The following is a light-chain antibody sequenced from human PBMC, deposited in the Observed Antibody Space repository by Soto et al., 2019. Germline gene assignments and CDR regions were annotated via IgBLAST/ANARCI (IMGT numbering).Light chain of an antibody. CDR1: SSDVGGYNY. CDR3: SSYAGSINV. V-gene: IGLV2-8*01. J-gene: IGLJ1*01. Sequence: QSALTQPPSASGSPGQSVAISCTGTSSDVGGYNYVSWYQQHPGKAPKLMIYEVNKWPSGVPDRFSGSKSGNTASLTVSGLQAEDEADYYCSSYAGSINVFGTGTKVTVL. CDR2: EVN.